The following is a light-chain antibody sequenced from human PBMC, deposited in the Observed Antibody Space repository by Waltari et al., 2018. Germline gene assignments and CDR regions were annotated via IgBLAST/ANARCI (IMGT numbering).Light chain of an antibody. CDR3: MQALQTPLT. Sequence: IVMTQSPLFLPVTPGEPASISCRSSQSLLHSNGYNYLDWYLQKPGQSPQVLIYLGSNRASGVPDRFSGSGSGTDFTLKISRVEAEDVGIYYCMQALQTPLTFGGGTKVEIK. CDR1: QSLLHSNGYNY. J-gene: IGKJ4*01. V-gene: IGKV2-28*01. CDR2: LGS.